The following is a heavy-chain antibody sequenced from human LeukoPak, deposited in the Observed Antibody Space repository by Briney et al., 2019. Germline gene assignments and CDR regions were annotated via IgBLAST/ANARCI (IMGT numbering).Heavy chain of an antibody. CDR2: INAGNGNT. CDR3: ARGIAAAVGAFDI. CDR1: GYTFTSYA. Sequence: ASVKVSCKTSGYTFTSYAMHWARQAPGQRLEWMGWINAGNGNTKYSQELQGRVTITRDTSASTAYMELSSLRSEDMAVYYCARGIAAAVGAFDIWGQGTMVTVSS. D-gene: IGHD6-13*01. J-gene: IGHJ3*02. V-gene: IGHV1-3*03.